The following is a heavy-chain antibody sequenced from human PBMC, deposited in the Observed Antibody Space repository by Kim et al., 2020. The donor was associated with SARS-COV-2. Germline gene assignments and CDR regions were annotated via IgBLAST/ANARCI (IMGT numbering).Heavy chain of an antibody. CDR2: IKQDGSEK. Sequence: GGSLRLSCAASGFTFSSYWMSWVRQAPGKGLEWVANIKQDGSEKYYVDSVKGRFTISRDNAKNSLYLQMNSLRAEDTAVYYCARDEVGSYYDSAFAYWGQGTLVTVSS. D-gene: IGHD1-26*01. CDR1: GFTFSSYW. CDR3: ARDEVGSYYDSAFAY. V-gene: IGHV3-7*01. J-gene: IGHJ4*02.